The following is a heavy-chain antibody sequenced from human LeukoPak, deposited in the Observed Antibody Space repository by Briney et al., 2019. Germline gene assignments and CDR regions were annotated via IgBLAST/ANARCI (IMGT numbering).Heavy chain of an antibody. CDR2: TYSRSKWFN. V-gene: IGHV6-1*01. CDR3: ARGTGSLDY. J-gene: IGHJ4*02. CDR1: GDSVSSKSAS. Sequence: SQTLSLTCAISGDSVSSKSASWNWIRQSPSRGLEWLGRTYSRSKWFNDYAVSVKSRITVSPDTSENQFSLHLTSVTPDDTAVYYCARGTGSLDYWGQGTLVTVSS. D-gene: IGHD1-26*01.